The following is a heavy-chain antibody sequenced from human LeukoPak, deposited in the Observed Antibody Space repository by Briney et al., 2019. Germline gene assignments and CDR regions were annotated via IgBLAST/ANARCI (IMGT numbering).Heavy chain of an antibody. J-gene: IGHJ4*02. Sequence: SETLYLTCIISRSSITSYYWGCIRQPAGKRREWTGRIYASGSTNYNPSLKSRVTMSVDTSKNQFSLKRSSVTAADTAVYYCARHYRAIRTNEFDYWGQGTLVTVSS. CDR1: RSSITSYY. CDR2: IYASGST. CDR3: ARHYRAIRTNEFDY. D-gene: IGHD1-14*01. V-gene: IGHV4-4*07.